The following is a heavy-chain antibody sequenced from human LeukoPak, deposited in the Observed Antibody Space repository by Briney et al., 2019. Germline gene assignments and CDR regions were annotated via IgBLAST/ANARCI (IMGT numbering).Heavy chain of an antibody. Sequence: ASVKVSCKASGYTFTGYYMHWVRQAPGQGLEWMGWINPNSGSTNYAQKFQGRVTMTRDTSISTAYMELSRLRSDDTAVYYCARDESSGWYYFDYWGQGTLVTVSS. V-gene: IGHV1-2*02. D-gene: IGHD6-19*01. CDR3: ARDESSGWYYFDY. J-gene: IGHJ4*02. CDR2: INPNSGST. CDR1: GYTFTGYY.